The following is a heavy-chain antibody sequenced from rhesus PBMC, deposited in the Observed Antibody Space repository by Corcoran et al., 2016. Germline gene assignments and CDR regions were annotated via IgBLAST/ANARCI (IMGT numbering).Heavy chain of an antibody. Sequence: QVQLQESGPGLVKPSETLSLTCTVSGASISSNWWTWIRQPPGKGLEWIGDIDGNSGMTNYNPSLKSRVTISKDASKNHFSLKLSSVTAADTAVYYCAGEKDDYWGQGVLVTVSS. CDR2: IDGNSGMT. V-gene: IGHV4-80*01. CDR3: AGEKDDY. CDR1: GASISSNW. J-gene: IGHJ4*01.